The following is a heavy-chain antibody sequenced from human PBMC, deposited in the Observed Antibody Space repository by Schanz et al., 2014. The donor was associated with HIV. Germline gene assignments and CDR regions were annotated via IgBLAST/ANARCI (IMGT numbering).Heavy chain of an antibody. J-gene: IGHJ6*02. CDR3: ARRDYGDYYYYYGMDV. V-gene: IGHV3-21*01. D-gene: IGHD4-17*01. CDR2: ISDRSDYL. Sequence: EVQLVESGGGLVKPGGSLRLSCAGSRLTFSGYSMNWVRQAPGKGLEWVSSISDRSDYLYYADSVKGRFTISRDNAKNSLYLQMSSLRAGDTAVYYCARRDYGDYYYYYGMDVWGQGTTVTVSS. CDR1: RLTFSGYS.